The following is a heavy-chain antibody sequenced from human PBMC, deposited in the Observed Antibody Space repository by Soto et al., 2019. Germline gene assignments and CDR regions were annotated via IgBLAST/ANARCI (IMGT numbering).Heavy chain of an antibody. Sequence: GSLRLSCVASGFTFSTYAMSWVRQAPGKGLEWVSALTPSGGETYYADSVKGRFTISRDNSMNALYLQMTSLRIEDTAVYYCAHPRGYGVFDAYDIWGQGTMVTVSS. CDR1: GFTFSTYA. V-gene: IGHV3-23*01. CDR2: LTPSGGET. CDR3: AHPRGYGVFDAYDI. D-gene: IGHD4-17*01. J-gene: IGHJ3*02.